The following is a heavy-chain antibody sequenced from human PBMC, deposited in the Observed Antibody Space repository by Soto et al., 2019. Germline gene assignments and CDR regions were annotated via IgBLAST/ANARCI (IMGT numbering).Heavy chain of an antibody. CDR3: ASLEFYDFWSGYYDDAFDI. CDR1: GFTFSSYE. Sequence: GGSLRLSCAASGFTFSSYEMNWVRRAPGKGLEWVSYISSSGSTIYYADSVKGRFTISRDNAKNSLYLQMNSLRAEDTAVYYCASLEFYDFWSGYYDDAFDIWGQGTMVTVSS. D-gene: IGHD3-3*01. J-gene: IGHJ3*02. CDR2: ISSSGSTI. V-gene: IGHV3-48*03.